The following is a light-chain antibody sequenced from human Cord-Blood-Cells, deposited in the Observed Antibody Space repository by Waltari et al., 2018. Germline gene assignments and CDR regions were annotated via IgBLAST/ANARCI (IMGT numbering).Light chain of an antibody. J-gene: IGLJ3*02. CDR2: KAS. V-gene: IGLV3-25*03. CDR1: SLPKQY. CDR3: QSTDSSGTHWV. Sequence: SYELTQPPSVSVSPGQTARITCSGDSLPKQYAYWYQQKPGQAPVLVIYKASERPSGIPERFSGSSSGTTGTLTISGVQAEDEAADYCQSTDSSGTHWVFGGGTKLTVL.